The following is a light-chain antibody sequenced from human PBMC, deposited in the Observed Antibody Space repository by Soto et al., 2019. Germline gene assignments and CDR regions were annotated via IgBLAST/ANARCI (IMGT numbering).Light chain of an antibody. Sequence: QSVLTQSSSASASLGSSVKLTCTLSSGHSSNIIAWHHQQPGKAPRYLMKLEGSGSYNKGSGVPDRFSGSSSGADRYLTISNLQSEDEADYYCETWDSNTRVFGAGTKVTVL. V-gene: IGLV4-60*03. CDR3: ETWDSNTRV. CDR2: LEGSGSY. J-gene: IGLJ3*02. CDR1: SGHSSNI.